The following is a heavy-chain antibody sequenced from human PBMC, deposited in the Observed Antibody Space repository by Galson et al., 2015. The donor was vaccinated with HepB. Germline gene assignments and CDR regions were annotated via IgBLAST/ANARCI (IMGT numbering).Heavy chain of an antibody. CDR2: ISAYSGNT. J-gene: IGHJ5*02. Sequence: SVKVSCKASGYNFISYGITWVRQAPGQGLEWMGWISAYSGNTKYGQNFHGRVALTTDTSTDTAYMELRSLRFDDTAVYYCARDRAGAAQSNWFDPWGQGTLVTVSS. D-gene: IGHD1-26*01. CDR1: GYNFISYG. V-gene: IGHV1-18*01. CDR3: ARDRAGAAQSNWFDP.